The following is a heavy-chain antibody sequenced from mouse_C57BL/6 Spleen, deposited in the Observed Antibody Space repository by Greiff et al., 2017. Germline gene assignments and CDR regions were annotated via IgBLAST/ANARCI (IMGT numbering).Heavy chain of an antibody. CDR2: ISRGSSTI. D-gene: IGHD2-3*01. V-gene: IGHV5-17*01. Sequence: EVHLVESGGGLVKPGASLKLSCAASGFTFSDYGMHWVRQAPEKGLEWVAYISRGSSTIYYADTVKGPYTISRDNAKNTLFLQMTSLRSEDTAMYYCAGQDGYYVEYYAMDYWGQGTSVTVSS. CDR3: AGQDGYYVEYYAMDY. J-gene: IGHJ4*01. CDR1: GFTFSDYG.